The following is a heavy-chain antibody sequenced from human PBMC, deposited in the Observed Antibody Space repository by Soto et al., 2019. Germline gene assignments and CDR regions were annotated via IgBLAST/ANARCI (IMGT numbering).Heavy chain of an antibody. J-gene: IGHJ4*02. CDR3: ARGIDAGVDY. V-gene: IGHV1-8*01. CDR2: MSPNSGLA. CDR1: GYTFSSYD. D-gene: IGHD1-26*01. Sequence: ASVKVSCKASGYTFSSYDINWVRQASGQGLEWMGWMSPNSGLADYAQDLQARVTLTSDTSTSTFCMELTSLTSEDTAIYYCARGIDAGVDYWGQGTLVTVSS.